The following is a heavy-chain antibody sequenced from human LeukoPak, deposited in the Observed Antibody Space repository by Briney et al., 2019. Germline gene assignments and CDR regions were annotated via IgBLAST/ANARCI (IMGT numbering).Heavy chain of an antibody. CDR1: GFTFSSYW. J-gene: IGHJ3*02. V-gene: IGHV3-74*01. Sequence: QPGGSLRLSCAASGFTFSSYWMHWIRQAPGKRLVWVSRIHSDGGSTGYADSVKGRFTISRDNAKNTLYLQMNSLRAEDTAVYYCATGSGHAFDIWGQGTMVTVSS. D-gene: IGHD2-15*01. CDR3: ATGSGHAFDI. CDR2: IHSDGGST.